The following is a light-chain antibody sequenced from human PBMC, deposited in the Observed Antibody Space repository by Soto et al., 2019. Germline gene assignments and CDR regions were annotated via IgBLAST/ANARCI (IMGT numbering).Light chain of an antibody. Sequence: IVMTQSRATLSVCPGEGVTLQCRASQSVTSNLAWYQHKPGQAPRLLIYGASSRATGIPDRFSGSGSGTDFTLTISRLEPEDFAVYYCQQYGSSPLTFGGGTKVDIK. CDR1: QSVTSN. CDR3: QQYGSSPLT. V-gene: IGKV3-20*01. J-gene: IGKJ4*01. CDR2: GAS.